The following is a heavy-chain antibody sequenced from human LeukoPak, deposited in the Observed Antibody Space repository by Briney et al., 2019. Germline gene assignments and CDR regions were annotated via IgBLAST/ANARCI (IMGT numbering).Heavy chain of an antibody. CDR2: INDNGGRT. D-gene: IGHD1-26*01. V-gene: IGHV3-64D*09. CDR1: GFTFSTYG. CDR3: VKDVGGSYAFDY. J-gene: IGHJ4*02. Sequence: GTSLRLSCAASGFTFSTYGMHWVRQAPGKGLEYVSGINDNGGRTHYGDSVKGRFSISRDNSKNTLHLQMSTLRAEDTALYYCVKDVGGSYAFDYWGQGILVTVAS.